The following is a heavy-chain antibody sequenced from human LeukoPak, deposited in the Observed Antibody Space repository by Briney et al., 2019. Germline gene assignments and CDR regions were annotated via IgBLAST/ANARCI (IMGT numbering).Heavy chain of an antibody. CDR1: GFTFSNYW. D-gene: IGHD5-24*01. J-gene: IGHJ4*02. Sequence: GVLRLSCAASGFTFSNYWMHWVRQAPGKGLVWVSHITRDGSSTSYADSVKGRFTISRDNAKNTLYLQMESLRAEDTSVYYCARRRDGLNHFYYLGQGNPVTGSS. V-gene: IGHV3-74*01. CDR2: ITRDGSST. CDR3: ARRRDGLNHFYY.